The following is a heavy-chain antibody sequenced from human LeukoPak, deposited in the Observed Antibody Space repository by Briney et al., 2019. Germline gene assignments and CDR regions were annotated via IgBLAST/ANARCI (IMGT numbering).Heavy chain of an antibody. CDR2: IYYSGST. Sequence: PSETLSLTCTVSGGSISSGDYYWSWIRQPPGKGLEWIGYIYYSGSTYYNPSLKSRVTISVDTSKNQFSLKLSSVTAADTAVYYCARENLYGDYGLIDYWGQGTLVTVSS. CDR1: GGSISSGDYY. CDR3: ARENLYGDYGLIDY. D-gene: IGHD4-17*01. J-gene: IGHJ4*02. V-gene: IGHV4-30-4*01.